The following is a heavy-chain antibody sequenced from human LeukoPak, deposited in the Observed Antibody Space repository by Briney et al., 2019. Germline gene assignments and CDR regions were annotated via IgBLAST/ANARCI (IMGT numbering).Heavy chain of an antibody. CDR3: ARSRYYFDY. CDR2: IYTSGST. Sequence: SETLSLTCTVSGDSISDDYYTWMRQPAGKGLEWIGRIYTSGSTNYNPSLKSRVTISVDTSKNQFSLKLSSVTAADTAVYYCARSRYYFDYWGQGTLVTVSS. V-gene: IGHV4-4*07. J-gene: IGHJ4*02. CDR1: GDSISDDY.